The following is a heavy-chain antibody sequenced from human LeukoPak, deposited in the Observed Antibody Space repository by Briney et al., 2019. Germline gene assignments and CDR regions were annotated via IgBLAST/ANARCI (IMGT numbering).Heavy chain of an antibody. CDR2: ISWNSGSI. V-gene: IGHV3-9*01. D-gene: IGHD1-26*01. CDR3: AKGTDSGSYLGTDY. CDR1: GFTFDDYA. Sequence: GGSLRLSCAASGFTFDDYAMHWVRQAPGKGLEWVSGISWNSGSIGYADSVKGRFTISRDNAKNSLYLQMNSLRAEDTALYYCAKGTDSGSYLGTDYWGQGTLVTVSS. J-gene: IGHJ4*02.